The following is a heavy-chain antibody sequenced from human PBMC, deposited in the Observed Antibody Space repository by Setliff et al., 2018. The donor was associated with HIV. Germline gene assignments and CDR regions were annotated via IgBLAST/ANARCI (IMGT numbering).Heavy chain of an antibody. CDR1: GGSFSGSY. Sequence: SETLSLTCAVYGGSFSGSYWSWIRQSPGKGLEWIGEINHSGSTKYNPSLKSRATISVDTSKNQFSLKLSSVTAADTAVYYCARGTAYYNFWSGYSQDYYYYMDVWGKGTTVT. V-gene: IGHV4-34*01. D-gene: IGHD3-3*01. J-gene: IGHJ6*03. CDR3: ARGTAYYNFWSGYSQDYYYYMDV. CDR2: INHSGST.